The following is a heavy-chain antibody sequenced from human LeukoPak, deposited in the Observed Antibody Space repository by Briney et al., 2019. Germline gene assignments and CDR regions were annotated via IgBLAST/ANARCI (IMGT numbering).Heavy chain of an antibody. D-gene: IGHD3-16*02. J-gene: IGHJ4*02. CDR3: ARDDYVWGSYLFDY. Sequence: GGSLRLSCAASGFTSSSYSMNWVRQAPGKGLEWVSSISSSSSYIYYADSVKGRFTISRDNAKNSLYLQMNSLRAEDTAVYYCARDDYVWGSYLFDYWGQGTLVTVSS. CDR1: GFTSSSYS. V-gene: IGHV3-21*01. CDR2: ISSSSSYI.